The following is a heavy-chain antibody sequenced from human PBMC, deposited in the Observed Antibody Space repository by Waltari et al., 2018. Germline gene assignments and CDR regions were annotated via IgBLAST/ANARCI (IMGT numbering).Heavy chain of an antibody. CDR2: IYTSGST. V-gene: IGHV4-4*07. CDR3: ARDREEDDGLYYFDY. J-gene: IGHJ4*02. CDR1: GGSISSYY. D-gene: IGHD2-15*01. Sequence: QVQLQESGPGLVKPSETLSLTCTVSGGSISSYYWSWIRQPAGKGREWLGRIYTSGSTNYNPSLKSRVTMSVDTSKNQFSLKLSSVTAADTAVYYCARDREEDDGLYYFDYWGREPWSPSPQ.